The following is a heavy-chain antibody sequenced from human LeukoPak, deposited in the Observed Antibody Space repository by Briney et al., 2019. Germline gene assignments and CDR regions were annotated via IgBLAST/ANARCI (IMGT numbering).Heavy chain of an antibody. J-gene: IGHJ4*02. Sequence: SETLSLTCTVSGGSISNFYWSWIRQPAGKGLEWMGHVYSTGSTNYNPSLNRRVTISVDTSKSQFSLKLSSVTAADTAVYYCARGGWLPPDYWGKGVLVTVSS. CDR2: VYSTGST. CDR3: ARGGWLPPDY. D-gene: IGHD3-22*01. V-gene: IGHV4-4*07. CDR1: GGSISNFY.